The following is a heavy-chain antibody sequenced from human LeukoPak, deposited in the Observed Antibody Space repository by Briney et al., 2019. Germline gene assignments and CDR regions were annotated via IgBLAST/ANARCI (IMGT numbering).Heavy chain of an antibody. D-gene: IGHD2-21*02. V-gene: IGHV5-51*01. J-gene: IGHJ4*02. CDR3: ARQTAMGRSGGY. Sequence: PGESLKISCKASGYSFTSYWIGWVRHMPGKGLEWMGIIDPSDSETRYTPSFQGQVTISVDKSLTTAYLQWNSLKAPDTAMYYCARQTAMGRSGGYWGQGTLVTVSS. CDR1: GYSFTSYW. CDR2: IDPSDSET.